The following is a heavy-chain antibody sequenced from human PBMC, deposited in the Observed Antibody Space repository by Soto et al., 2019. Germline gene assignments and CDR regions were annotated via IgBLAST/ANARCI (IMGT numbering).Heavy chain of an antibody. CDR3: ARPDPYITGTTKKPTDAFDI. CDR1: GYSFTSYW. CDR2: IYPGDSDT. Sequence: PGESLKISCKGSGYSFTSYWIGWVRQMPGKGLEWMGIIYPGDSDTRYSPSFQGQVTISADKSISTAYLQWSSLKASDTAMYYCARPDPYITGTTKKPTDAFDIWGQGTMVTVSS. D-gene: IGHD1-20*01. V-gene: IGHV5-51*01. J-gene: IGHJ3*02.